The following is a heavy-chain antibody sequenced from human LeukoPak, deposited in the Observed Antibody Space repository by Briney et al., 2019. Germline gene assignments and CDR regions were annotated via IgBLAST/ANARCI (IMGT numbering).Heavy chain of an antibody. J-gene: IGHJ4*02. CDR1: GGSISSYY. CDR2: IYYSGST. CDR3: ARLAGTYYYDSSGYSPIIYFDY. Sequence: KPSETLSLTCTVSGGSISSYYWSWIRQPPGKGLEWIGYIYYSGSTNYNPSLKSRVTISVDTSKNQFSLKLSSVTAADTAVYYCARLAGTYYYDSSGYSPIIYFDYWGQGTLVTVSS. D-gene: IGHD3-22*01. V-gene: IGHV4-59*08.